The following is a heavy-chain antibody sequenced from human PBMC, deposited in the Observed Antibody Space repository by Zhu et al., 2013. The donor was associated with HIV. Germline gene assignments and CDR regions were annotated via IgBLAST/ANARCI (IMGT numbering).Heavy chain of an antibody. CDR1: GFTFSSYA. D-gene: IGHD3-10*01. V-gene: IGHV3-30-3*01. CDR2: ISYDGSNK. J-gene: IGHJ4*02. CDR3: ATLDYYGSGSYFLPEDVLDY. Sequence: VQLVESGGGVVQPGRSLRLSCAASGFTFSSYAMHWVRQAPGKGLEWVAVISYDGSNKYYADSVKGRFTISRDNSKNTLYLQMNSLRAEDTAVYYCATLDYYGSGSYFLPEDVLDYWGQGTLVTVSS.